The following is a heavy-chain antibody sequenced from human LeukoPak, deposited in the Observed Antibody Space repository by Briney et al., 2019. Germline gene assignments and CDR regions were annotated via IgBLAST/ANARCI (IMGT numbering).Heavy chain of an antibody. V-gene: IGHV4-4*07. CDR1: GGSISSYY. J-gene: IGHJ4*02. CDR3: ARDSEYSSSWYEAFDY. D-gene: IGHD6-13*01. CDR2: IYTSGST. Sequence: PSETLSLTCTVSGGSISSYYWSWIRQPAGKGLEWIGCIYTSGSTNYNPSLKSRVTMSVDTSKNQFSLKLSSVTAADTAVYYCARDSEYSSSWYEAFDYWGQGTLVTVSS.